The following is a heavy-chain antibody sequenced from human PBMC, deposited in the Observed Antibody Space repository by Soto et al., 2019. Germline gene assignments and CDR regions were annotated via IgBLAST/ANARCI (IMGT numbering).Heavy chain of an antibody. J-gene: IGHJ4*02. V-gene: IGHV3-23*01. CDR3: AKDGYYYGSGSYYDY. CDR1: GFTFSSYA. CDR2: ISGSGGST. D-gene: IGHD3-10*01. Sequence: GGSLRLSCAASGFTFSSYAMSWVRQDPGKGLEWVSTISGSGGSTYYADSVKGRFTISRDNSKNTLYLKMNSLRAEDTAVYYCAKDGYYYGSGSYYDYWGQGTLVTVSS.